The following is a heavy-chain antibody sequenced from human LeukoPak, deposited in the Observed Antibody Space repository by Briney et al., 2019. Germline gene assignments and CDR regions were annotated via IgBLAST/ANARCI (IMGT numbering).Heavy chain of an antibody. J-gene: IGHJ4*02. D-gene: IGHD3-22*01. CDR2: IKSKTDGGTT. CDR1: GFTFSNAW. CDR3: TTDRYDSSGYYYFY. Sequence: GGSLRPSCAASGFTFSNAWMNWVRQAPGKGLEWVGRIKSKTDGGTTDYAAPVKGRFTISRDDSKNTLYLQMNSLKTEDTAVYYCTTDRYDSSGYYYFYWGQGTLVTVSS. V-gene: IGHV3-15*07.